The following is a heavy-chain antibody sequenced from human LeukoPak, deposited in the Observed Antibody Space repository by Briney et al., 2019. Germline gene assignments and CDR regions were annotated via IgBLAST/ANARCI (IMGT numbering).Heavy chain of an antibody. Sequence: SETLSLTCTVSGGSISSYYWSWIRQPPGKGLEWIGNIYYSGNTNYNPSLNSRVTTSVDTSKNQFSLELSSVTAADTAVYYCAKILVVPAATDAFDIWGQGTMVTVSS. CDR2: IYYSGNT. J-gene: IGHJ3*02. CDR1: GGSISSYY. CDR3: AKILVVPAATDAFDI. V-gene: IGHV4-59*01. D-gene: IGHD2-2*01.